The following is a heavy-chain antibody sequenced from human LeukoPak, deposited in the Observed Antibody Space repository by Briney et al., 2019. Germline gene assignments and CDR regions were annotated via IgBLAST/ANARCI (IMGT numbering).Heavy chain of an antibody. V-gene: IGHV1-58*02. J-gene: IGHJ4*02. D-gene: IGHD1-26*01. Sequence: PGGSLRLTCAASGFTFSSYAMQWVRQARGQRLEWIGWIVVGSGNTNYAQKFQERVTITRDMSTSTAYMELSSLRSEDTAVYYCAAAPGTSYDYWGQGTLVTVSS. CDR1: GFTFSSYA. CDR3: AAAPGTSYDY. CDR2: IVVGSGNT.